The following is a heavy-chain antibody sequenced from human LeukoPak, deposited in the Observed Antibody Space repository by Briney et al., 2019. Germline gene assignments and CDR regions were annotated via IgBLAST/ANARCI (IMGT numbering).Heavy chain of an antibody. D-gene: IGHD3-10*01. Sequence: ASVKVSCKASGYTFTSHGITWVRQAPGQGLEWMGWINPNSGGTNYAQKFQGRVTMTRDTSISTAYMELSRLRSDDTAVYYCARGEWFGESHFDYWGQGTLVTVSS. CDR3: ARGEWFGESHFDY. CDR2: INPNSGGT. V-gene: IGHV1-2*02. CDR1: GYTFTSHG. J-gene: IGHJ4*02.